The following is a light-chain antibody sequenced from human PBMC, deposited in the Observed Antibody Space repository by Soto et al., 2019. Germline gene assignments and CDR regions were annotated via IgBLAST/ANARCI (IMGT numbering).Light chain of an antibody. J-gene: IGKJ5*01. CDR2: AAS. CDR3: QQSYSTAIT. V-gene: IGKV1-39*01. Sequence: DLQMTQSPSSLSASVGDRVTITCRASQSISSYLNWYQQKPGKAPKLLFYAASSLQSGVPSRFSGSGSGTDFTLNISSLQPEDFATYYCQQSYSTAITFGQGTRLE. CDR1: QSISSY.